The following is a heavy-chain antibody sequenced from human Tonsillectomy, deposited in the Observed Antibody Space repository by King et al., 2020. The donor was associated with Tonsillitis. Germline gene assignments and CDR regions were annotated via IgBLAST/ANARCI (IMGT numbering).Heavy chain of an antibody. CDR1: GFTFSRYA. CDR2: ISDSGGST. J-gene: IGHJ4*02. D-gene: IGHD5-12*01. CDR3: AKAGWLAGPRDS. V-gene: IGHV3-23*04. Sequence: VQLVESGGGLVQAGESLRLSCAASGFTFSRYAMSWVRQAPGKGLEWVSGISDSGGSTYYADSVKGRFTISRDSSKNTLYLQMNSLRGEDAAVYYCAKAGWLAGPRDSWGQGTLVTVAS.